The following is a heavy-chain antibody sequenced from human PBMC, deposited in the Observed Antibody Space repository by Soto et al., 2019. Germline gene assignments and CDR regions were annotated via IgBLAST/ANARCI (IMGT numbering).Heavy chain of an antibody. J-gene: IGHJ4*02. Sequence: ESGGGLVQPGGSLRLSCAASGFTFSSYAMRWVRQAPVKGLEWVSAISGSGGSTYYADSVKGRFTISRDNSKNTLYLQMNSLRAEDTAVYYCARRGSGCYYDYWGQGTLVTVSS. D-gene: IGHD6-19*01. CDR1: GFTFSSYA. CDR2: ISGSGGST. CDR3: ARRGSGCYYDY. V-gene: IGHV3-23*01.